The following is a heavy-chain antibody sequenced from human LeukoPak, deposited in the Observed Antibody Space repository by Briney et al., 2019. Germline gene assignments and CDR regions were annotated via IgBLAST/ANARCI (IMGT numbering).Heavy chain of an antibody. D-gene: IGHD2-2*02. CDR1: GYSFTSYW. J-gene: IGHJ3*02. Sequence: GESLQISCKGSGYSFTSYWIGWVRQMPGKGLEWMGIVYPGDSDTRYSPSFQGQVTISADKSISTAYLQWSSLKASDTAMYYCARRIYCSSTSCYTGHDAFDIWGQGTMVTVSS. CDR2: VYPGDSDT. CDR3: ARRIYCSSTSCYTGHDAFDI. V-gene: IGHV5-51*01.